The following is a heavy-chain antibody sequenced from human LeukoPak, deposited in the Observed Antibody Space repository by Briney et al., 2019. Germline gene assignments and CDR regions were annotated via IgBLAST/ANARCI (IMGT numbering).Heavy chain of an antibody. CDR3: AKAAYSCSWYHFDY. D-gene: IGHD6-13*01. V-gene: IGHV3-33*06. J-gene: IGHJ4*02. CDR2: IWYDGSNK. Sequence: GRSLRLSCAASGFTFSSYGMHWVRQAPGKGLEWVAVIWYDGSNKYYADSVKGRFTISRDNSKNTLYLQMNSLRAEDTAVYYCAKAAYSCSWYHFDYWGQGTLVTVSS. CDR1: GFTFSSYG.